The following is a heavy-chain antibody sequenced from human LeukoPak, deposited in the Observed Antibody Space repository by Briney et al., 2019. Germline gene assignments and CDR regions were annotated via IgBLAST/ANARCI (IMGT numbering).Heavy chain of an antibody. CDR3: ARVGGWEPKLHGVTFDY. J-gene: IGHJ4*02. CDR2: MYNSGST. Sequence: SETLFLTCTVSGASIRSYYWSWIRQPPGRGLEWIGYMYNSGSTYYNPSLKSRVTMSADTSKNQFSLKLSSVTAADTAVYFCARVGGWEPKLHGVTFDYLGQGTLVTVSS. V-gene: IGHV4-59*01. CDR1: GASIRSYY. D-gene: IGHD1-26*01.